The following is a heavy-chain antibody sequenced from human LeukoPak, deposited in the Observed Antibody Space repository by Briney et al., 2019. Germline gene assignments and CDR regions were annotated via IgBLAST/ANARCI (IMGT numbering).Heavy chain of an antibody. CDR3: VREGYGEMATILDY. Sequence: PGGSLRLSCVASGFTFSTYWMHWVRQAPGKGLEWVSRLDRDGTTTSYADSVYGRFTISRDNAKSTLYLQMRSLRAEDTAVYYCVREGYGEMATILDYWGQGTLVTVSS. CDR2: LDRDGTTT. V-gene: IGHV3-74*01. D-gene: IGHD5-24*01. J-gene: IGHJ4*02. CDR1: GFTFSTYW.